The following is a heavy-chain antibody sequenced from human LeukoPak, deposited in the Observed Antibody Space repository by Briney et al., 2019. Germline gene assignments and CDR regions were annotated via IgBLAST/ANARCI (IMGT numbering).Heavy chain of an antibody. CDR3: AKDMPARGGSGWSRDYMDV. Sequence: SETLSLTCTVSGDSISSYYWSWIRQPAGKGLEWIGRIYTSGNTKYNPSLKSRVTMSLDTSKNQFSLKLNSVTAADTAVYYCAKDMPARGGSGWSRDYMDVWGKGTTVTISS. V-gene: IGHV4-4*07. CDR1: GDSISSYY. D-gene: IGHD6-19*01. CDR2: IYTSGNT. J-gene: IGHJ6*03.